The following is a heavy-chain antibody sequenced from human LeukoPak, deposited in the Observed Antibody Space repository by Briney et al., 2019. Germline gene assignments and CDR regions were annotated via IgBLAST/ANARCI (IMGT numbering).Heavy chain of an antibody. CDR1: GYTFTGSY. J-gene: IGHJ3*02. V-gene: IGHV1-2*02. CDR3: ARVAGNAGLGAFDI. D-gene: IGHD4-23*01. Sequence: ASVKVSCKASGYTFTGSYMPWVRQAPGQGLEWMGWINPNSGGTNYAQKFQGRVTMTRDTSISTAYMELSRLRSDDTAVYYCARVAGNAGLGAFDIWGQGTMVTVSS. CDR2: INPNSGGT.